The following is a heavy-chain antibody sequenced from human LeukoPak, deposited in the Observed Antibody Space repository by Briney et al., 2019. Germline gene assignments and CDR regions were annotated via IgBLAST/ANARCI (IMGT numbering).Heavy chain of an antibody. J-gene: IGHJ6*02. D-gene: IGHD2-15*01. CDR2: IYSGGGT. CDR1: GFTVSDNY. Sequence: PGGSLRLSCAASGFTVSDNYMSWVRQAPGKGLEWVSVIYSGGGTYYADSVKGRFTISRDNSKNTLYLQMNSLRAEDTAVYYCARESRIGGMDVWGQGTTVTVSS. CDR3: ARESRIGGMDV. V-gene: IGHV3-53*01.